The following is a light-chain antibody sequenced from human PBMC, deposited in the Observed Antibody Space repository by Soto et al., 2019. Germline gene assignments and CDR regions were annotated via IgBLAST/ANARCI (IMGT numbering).Light chain of an antibody. Sequence: DIQITQSPSTLSGSVGDRVTITCRASQTISSWLAWYQQKPGKAPKLLISDVSNLERGVPSRLSGSGSGTEFTLTIRSLETDDFATYYCQQYSSYASFGQGTKVDIK. CDR3: QQYSSYAS. J-gene: IGKJ1*01. CDR1: QTISSW. CDR2: DVS. V-gene: IGKV1-5*01.